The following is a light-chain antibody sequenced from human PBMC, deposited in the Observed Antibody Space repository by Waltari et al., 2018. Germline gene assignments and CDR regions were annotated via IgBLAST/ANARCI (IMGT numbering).Light chain of an antibody. CDR1: QSISTS. CDR2: KTF. V-gene: IGKV1-5*03. Sequence: DIQLTQSPSTLSASVGDRVTITCRASQSISTSLAWFQQKPGNPPKLLIYKTFNLERGVPSRFSGSGSGTEFTLTITSLQPDDFETYYCQQYSTSSMFSFGQGTKLEIK. J-gene: IGKJ2*03. CDR3: QQYSTSSMFS.